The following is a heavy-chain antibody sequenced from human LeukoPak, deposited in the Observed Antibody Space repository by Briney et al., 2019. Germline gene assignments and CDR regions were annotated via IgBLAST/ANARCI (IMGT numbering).Heavy chain of an antibody. CDR1: GFTFSSYS. CDR3: RLRSDNDAFDI. CDR2: ISSSSSTI. J-gene: IGHJ3*02. D-gene: IGHD4-17*01. V-gene: IGHV3-48*01. Sequence: GGSLRLSCAASGFTFSSYSMNWVRQAPGKGLEWVSYISSSSSTIYYADSVKGRFTISRDNAKNSLYLQMNSLRAEDTAVYYCRLRSDNDAFDIWGQGTMVTVSS.